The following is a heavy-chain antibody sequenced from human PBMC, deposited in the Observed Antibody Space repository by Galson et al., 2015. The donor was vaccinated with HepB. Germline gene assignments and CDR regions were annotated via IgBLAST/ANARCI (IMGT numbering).Heavy chain of an antibody. Sequence: SVKVSFKASGYTFTSYGISWVRQAPGQGLEWMGWISAYNGNTNYAQKLQGRVTMTTDTSTSTAYMELRSLRSDDTAVYYCARAGDYDILTGFDPWGQGTLVTVSS. J-gene: IGHJ5*02. D-gene: IGHD3-9*01. CDR3: ARAGDYDILTGFDP. V-gene: IGHV1-18*04. CDR2: ISAYNGNT. CDR1: GYTFTSYG.